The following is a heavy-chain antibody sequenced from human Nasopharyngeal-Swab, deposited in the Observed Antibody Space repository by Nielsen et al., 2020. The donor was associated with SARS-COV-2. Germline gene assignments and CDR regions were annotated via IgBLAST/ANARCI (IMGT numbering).Heavy chain of an antibody. V-gene: IGHV4-39*01. CDR3: ATFDYYDSS. Sequence: SETLSLTCTVSGGSISSSSYYWGWIRQPPGKGLEWIGSIYYSGSTYYNPSLKSRVTISVDTSKNQFSLKLSSVTAADTAVYYCATFDYYDSSWGQGTLVTVS. CDR1: GGSISSSSYY. D-gene: IGHD3-22*01. J-gene: IGHJ4*02. CDR2: IYYSGST.